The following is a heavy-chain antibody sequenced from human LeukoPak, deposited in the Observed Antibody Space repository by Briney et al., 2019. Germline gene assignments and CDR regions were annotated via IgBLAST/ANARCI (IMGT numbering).Heavy chain of an antibody. CDR3: ARTAVVVAATHHY. CDR1: GYTFTGYY. CDR2: INPNSGGT. V-gene: IGHV1-2*02. Sequence: GASVKVSCKASGYTFTGYYMHWVRQAPGQGLEWMGWINPNSGGTNYAQKFQGRVTMTTDTSTSTAYMELRSLRSDDTAVYYCARTAVVVAATHHYWGQGTLVTVSS. J-gene: IGHJ4*02. D-gene: IGHD2-15*01.